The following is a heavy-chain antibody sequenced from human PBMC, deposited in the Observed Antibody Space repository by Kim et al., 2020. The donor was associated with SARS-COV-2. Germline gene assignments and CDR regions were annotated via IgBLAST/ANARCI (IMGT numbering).Heavy chain of an antibody. J-gene: IGHJ5*02. CDR3: ARLYGGNSGGWFDP. D-gene: IGHD4-17*01. V-gene: IGHV5-51*01. Sequence: SPTFKGQVTTSADKSISTAYLQWSSLKASDTAMYYCARLYGGNSGGWFDPWGQGTLVTVSS.